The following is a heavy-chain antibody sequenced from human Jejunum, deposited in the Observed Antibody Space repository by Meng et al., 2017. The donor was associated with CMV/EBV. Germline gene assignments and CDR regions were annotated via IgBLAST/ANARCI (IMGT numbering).Heavy chain of an antibody. CDR2: ISSSGSTI. CDR1: FSSYE. D-gene: IGHD6-6*01. Sequence: FSSYEMNWVRQAPGKGLEWVSYISSSGSTIYYADSVKGRFTISRDNAKNSLFLQMSSLRADDTAVYYCARGPYHSTSSPYYYGMDVWGQGTTVTVSS. V-gene: IGHV3-48*03. J-gene: IGHJ6*02. CDR3: ARGPYHSTSSPYYYGMDV.